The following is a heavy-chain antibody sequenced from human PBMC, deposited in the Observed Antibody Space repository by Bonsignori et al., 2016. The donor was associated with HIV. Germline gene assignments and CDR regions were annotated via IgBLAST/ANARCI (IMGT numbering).Heavy chain of an antibody. Sequence: WIRQPPGKGLEWVSYISSSGNTIYYADSVKGRFTISRDNAKNLLFLQMNSLRAEDTAVYHCARVRLDSSGYYEGHLYYMDVWGKGTTVTVSS. J-gene: IGHJ6*03. CDR3: ARVRLDSSGYYEGHLYYMDV. CDR2: ISSSGNTI. D-gene: IGHD3-22*01. V-gene: IGHV3-11*01.